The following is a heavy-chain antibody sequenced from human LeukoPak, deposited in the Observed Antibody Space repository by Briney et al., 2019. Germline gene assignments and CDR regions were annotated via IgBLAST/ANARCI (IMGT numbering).Heavy chain of an antibody. V-gene: IGHV3-23*01. CDR1: GFTFSSYV. Sequence: GGSLTLSCAASGFTFSSYVMSWVRQAPGKGLEWVSAISGSGGSTYYANYVKGRFTISRDNSKNRMYLQMNSLRAEDTAVYYCARSSYYSYSDMDVWGQGTTVTVSS. CDR2: ISGSGGST. CDR3: ARSSYYSYSDMDV. D-gene: IGHD2-2*01. J-gene: IGHJ6*02.